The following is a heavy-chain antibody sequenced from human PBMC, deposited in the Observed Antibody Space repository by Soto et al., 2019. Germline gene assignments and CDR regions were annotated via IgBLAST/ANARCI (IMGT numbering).Heavy chain of an antibody. D-gene: IGHD1-1*01. V-gene: IGHV1-18*01. CDR1: GYGFTTYG. Sequence: QVHLVQSGAEVKKPGASVKVSCKGSGYGFTTYGITWVRQAPGQGLEWMAWISAHNGNTNYAQKLQGRVTVTRDTSTSTAYMELRSLRSADTAGYYCARGRYGDYWGQGALVTVSS. J-gene: IGHJ4*02. CDR3: ARGRYGDY. CDR2: ISAHNGNT.